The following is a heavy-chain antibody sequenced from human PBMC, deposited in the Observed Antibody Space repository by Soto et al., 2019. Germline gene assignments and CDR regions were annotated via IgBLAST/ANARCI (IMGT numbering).Heavy chain of an antibody. J-gene: IGHJ6*03. D-gene: IGHD3-3*01. V-gene: IGHV6-1*01. CDR3: ARELFGVVIISYYYYMDV. Sequence: QVQLQQSGPGLVKPSQTLSLTCAISGDSVSSNSAAWNWIRQSPSRGLEWLGRTYYRSKWYNDYAVAVKSRITINPDTSKNQFSLQLNSVTPEDTAVYYCARELFGVVIISYYYYMDVWGKGTTVTVSS. CDR2: TYYRSKWYN. CDR1: GDSVSSNSAA.